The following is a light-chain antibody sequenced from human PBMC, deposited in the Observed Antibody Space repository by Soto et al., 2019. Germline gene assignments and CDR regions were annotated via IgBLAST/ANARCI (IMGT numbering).Light chain of an antibody. CDR2: GSS. Sequence: EIVLTQSPGTLSLSPGERATLSCRASQSVSGSYLAWYQQKPGQSPRLLIYGSSARATGIPDRFSGSGSGTDFTLTISRVEPEDFAVYYCQQYGSSPPYTFGQGTKLEIK. J-gene: IGKJ2*01. V-gene: IGKV3-20*01. CDR3: QQYGSSPPYT. CDR1: QSVSGSY.